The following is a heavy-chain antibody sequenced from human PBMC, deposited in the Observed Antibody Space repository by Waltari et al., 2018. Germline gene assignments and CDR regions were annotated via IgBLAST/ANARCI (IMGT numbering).Heavy chain of an antibody. CDR3: ARDWCGGDCYLGNLGYYYMDV. D-gene: IGHD2-21*01. CDR2: ISPILGIA. CDR1: GGTFSIYA. V-gene: IGHV1-69*10. Sequence: QVQLVQSGAEVKKPGSSVKVSCKASGGTFSIYALSWVRQAPGQGLEWLGGISPILGIANYAQKFQGRVTITAYKSTSTAYMELSSLRSEDTAVYYCARDWCGGDCYLGNLGYYYMDVWGKGTTVTVSS. J-gene: IGHJ6*03.